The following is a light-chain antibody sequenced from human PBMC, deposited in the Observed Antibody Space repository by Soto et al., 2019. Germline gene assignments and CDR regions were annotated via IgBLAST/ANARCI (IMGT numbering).Light chain of an antibody. CDR2: RSN. V-gene: IGLV1-47*01. Sequence: QSVLTQPPSASGTPGQRVTISCSGSSSNIGSNYVYWYQQVPGTAPKLLIYRSNQRPSGVPDRFSGSKSGTSASLAITGLRSEDEADYYCAAWDDSLSAYVIFGGGTQLTVL. CDR1: SSNIGSNY. CDR3: AAWDDSLSAYVI. J-gene: IGLJ2*01.